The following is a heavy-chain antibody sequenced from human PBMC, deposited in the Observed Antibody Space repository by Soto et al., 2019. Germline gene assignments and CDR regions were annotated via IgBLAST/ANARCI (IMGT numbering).Heavy chain of an antibody. V-gene: IGHV3-30*03. CDR3: ASPYGDPDYYYYGMDV. J-gene: IGHJ6*02. CDR2: ISYDGSNK. Sequence: GGSLRLSCAASGFTFSSYGMHWVCQAPGKGLEWVAVISYDGSNKYYADSVKGRFTISRDNSKNTLYLQMNSLRAEDTAVYYCASPYGDPDYYYYGMDVWGQGTTVTVSS. D-gene: IGHD4-17*01. CDR1: GFTFSSYG.